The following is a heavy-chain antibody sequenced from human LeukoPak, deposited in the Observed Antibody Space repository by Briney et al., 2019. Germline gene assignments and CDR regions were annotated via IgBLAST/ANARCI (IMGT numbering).Heavy chain of an antibody. Sequence: GGSLRLSCTASGFTFSTFWMTWVRQAPGKGLEWVANIKQDGSGPYYVDSVKGRFTISRDNAKNSLSLQMNSLRAEDTALYYCARGRGTYGLYYFDYWGQGSLVTVSS. CDR3: ARGRGTYGLYYFDY. V-gene: IGHV3-7*04. CDR2: IKQDGSGP. D-gene: IGHD3-10*01. CDR1: GFTFSTFW. J-gene: IGHJ4*02.